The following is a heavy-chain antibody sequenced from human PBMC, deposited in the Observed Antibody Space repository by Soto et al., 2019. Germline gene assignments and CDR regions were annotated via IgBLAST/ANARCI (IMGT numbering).Heavy chain of an antibody. D-gene: IGHD3-16*01. Sequence: FSVRFALQRSGGRLRREGSSWVRQAPGQGLEWVGGIVPIYRTADYAQKFQGRVTITADTSTATAYMDLRALRSDDTAIYYCARMISSAAALRGQGAPVTVSS. J-gene: IGHJ4*02. CDR2: IVPIYRTA. V-gene: IGHV1-69*06. CDR1: GGRLRREG. CDR3: ARMISSAAAL.